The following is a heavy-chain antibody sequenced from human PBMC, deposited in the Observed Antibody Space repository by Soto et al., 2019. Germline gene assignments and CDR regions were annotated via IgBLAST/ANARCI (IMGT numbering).Heavy chain of an antibody. CDR2: IYYSGST. D-gene: IGHD4-17*01. J-gene: IGHJ4*02. Sequence: QVQLQESGPGLVKPSQTLSLTCTVSGGSINSGDYYWSWIRQPPGKGLEWIGYIYYSGSTYYSPPLRSRVTISIDTSKNHFFLNLSSVTAADTAVYYCARIGLTTALLWGQGTLVTVSS. CDR3: ARIGLTTALL. CDR1: GGSINSGDYY. V-gene: IGHV4-30-4*01.